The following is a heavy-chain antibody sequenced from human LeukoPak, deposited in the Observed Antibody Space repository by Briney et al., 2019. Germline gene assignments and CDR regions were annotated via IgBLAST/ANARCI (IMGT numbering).Heavy chain of an antibody. Sequence: PSETLSLTCAVSGGSFSAYYWSWIRQPPGNGLEWIGEINHSGSTNYNPSLKSRVTISVDMSKNQFSLKLSSVTAADTAVYYCATRNYWGRGTLVTVSS. V-gene: IGHV4-34*01. CDR1: GGSFSAYY. CDR2: INHSGST. CDR3: ATRNY. J-gene: IGHJ4*02.